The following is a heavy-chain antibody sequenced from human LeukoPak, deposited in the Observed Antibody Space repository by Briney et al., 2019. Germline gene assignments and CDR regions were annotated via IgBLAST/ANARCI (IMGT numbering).Heavy chain of an antibody. CDR3: ARRRRLRYTGSYYAFDI. Sequence: ASVKVSCKASGYTFTGYYMHWVRQAPGKGLEWMGGFDPEDGETIYAQKFQGRVTMTEDTSTDTAYMELSSLRSEDTAVYYCARRRRLRYTGSYYAFDIWGQGTMVTVSS. D-gene: IGHD1-26*01. V-gene: IGHV1-24*01. CDR2: FDPEDGET. J-gene: IGHJ3*02. CDR1: GYTFTGYY.